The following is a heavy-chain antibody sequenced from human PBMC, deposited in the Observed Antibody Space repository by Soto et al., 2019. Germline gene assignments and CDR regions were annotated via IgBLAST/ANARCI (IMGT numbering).Heavy chain of an antibody. CDR3: SRTFYDFWSHRGYYFDY. J-gene: IGHJ4*02. CDR1: GHTFTSYG. D-gene: IGHD3-3*01. V-gene: IGHV1-18*01. Sequence: QVQLVQSGAEVKKPGASVKVSCKASGHTFTSYGISWVRQAPGQGLEWMGWISAYNGNTNYAQKLQGRVTMTTDTSTSTAYMELRSLRSDDTAVYYCSRTFYDFWSHRGYYFDYWGQGTLVTVSS. CDR2: ISAYNGNT.